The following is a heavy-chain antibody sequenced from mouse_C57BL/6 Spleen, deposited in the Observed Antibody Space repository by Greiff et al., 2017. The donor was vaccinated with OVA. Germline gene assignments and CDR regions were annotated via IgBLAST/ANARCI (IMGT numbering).Heavy chain of an antibody. CDR2: IDPETGGT. CDR3: TREGIYYGLAWFAY. J-gene: IGHJ3*01. D-gene: IGHD2-1*01. Sequence: QVQLQQSGAELVRPGASVTLSCKASGYTFTDYEMHWVKQTPVHGLEWIGAIDPETGGTAYNQKFKGKAILTADKSSSTAYMELRSLKSEDSAVYYCTREGIYYGLAWFAYWGQGTLVTVSA. V-gene: IGHV1-15*01. CDR1: GYTFTDYE.